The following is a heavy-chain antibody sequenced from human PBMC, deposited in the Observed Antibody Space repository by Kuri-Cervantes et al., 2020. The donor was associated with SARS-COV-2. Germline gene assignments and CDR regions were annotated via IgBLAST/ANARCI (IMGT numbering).Heavy chain of an antibody. CDR2: MNPSSGNT. CDR1: GHTFTSYD. D-gene: IGHD5-18*01. J-gene: IGHJ4*02. Sequence: ASVKVSCKASGHTFTSYDINWVRQAAGQGLEWMGWMNPSSGNTGYVQKFQGRVTITRNTSISTAYMELRSLRSDDTAVYYCAREGGYSYGLDYWGQGTLVTVSS. CDR3: AREGGYSYGLDY. V-gene: IGHV1-8*03.